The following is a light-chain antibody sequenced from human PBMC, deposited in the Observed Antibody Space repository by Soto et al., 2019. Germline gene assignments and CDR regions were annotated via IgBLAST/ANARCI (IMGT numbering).Light chain of an antibody. CDR1: QSLVHSDGNTY. CDR2: KIS. J-gene: IGKJ1*01. V-gene: IGKV2-24*01. Sequence: DIVMTQTQLSSPVTLGQPASISCRASQSLVHSDGNTYLSWLQRRRGQPPGLLIYKISNRFSGVTDTVSGNGAGTDFTLKIRSVEAEDVGVYYSMQARQFPHGLAIGQGTKVEI. CDR3: MQARQFPHGLA.